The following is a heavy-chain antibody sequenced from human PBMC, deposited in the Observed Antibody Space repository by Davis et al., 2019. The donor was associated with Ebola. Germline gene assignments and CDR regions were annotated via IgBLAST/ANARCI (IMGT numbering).Heavy chain of an antibody. CDR1: GFIFRSYV. CDR2: LGTSADT. J-gene: IGHJ3*02. CDR3: AKDTSNIWFDI. Sequence: GGSLRLSCAASGFIFRSYVMSWVRQAPGKGLERVSTLGTSADTYYADSVKGRFTISRDNSKNTLYLQMNGLRVEDTAIYYCAKDTSNIWFDIWGQGTMVTVSS. V-gene: IGHV3-23*01. D-gene: IGHD1-26*01.